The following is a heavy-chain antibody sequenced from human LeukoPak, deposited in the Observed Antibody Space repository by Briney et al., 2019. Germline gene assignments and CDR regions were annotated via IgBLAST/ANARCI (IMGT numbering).Heavy chain of an antibody. V-gene: IGHV2-5*01. CDR3: VRSGHSYGLPD. D-gene: IGHD5-18*01. Sequence: SGPTLVKPTQTLTLTCTFSGFSLSTSGVGVGWICQPPGKALEWLALIYWNDDKRYSPSLKSRLTITKDTSKNQVVLTMTNMDPVDTATYYCVRSGHSYGLPDWGQGTLVTVSS. J-gene: IGHJ4*02. CDR1: GFSLSTSGVG. CDR2: IYWNDDK.